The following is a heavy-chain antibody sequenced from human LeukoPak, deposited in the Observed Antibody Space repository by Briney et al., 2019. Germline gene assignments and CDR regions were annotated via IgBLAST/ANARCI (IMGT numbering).Heavy chain of an antibody. D-gene: IGHD6-19*01. CDR2: ISYDGSNK. Sequence: PGGFLRLSCAASGFTFSSYAMHWVRQAPGKGLEWVAVISYDGSNKYYADSVEGRFTISRDNSKNTLYLQMSSLRAEDTAVYYCVKVGRIAVAGTGDYFDYWGQGTLVTVSS. CDR3: VKVGRIAVAGTGDYFDY. V-gene: IGHV3-30*14. CDR1: GFTFSSYA. J-gene: IGHJ4*02.